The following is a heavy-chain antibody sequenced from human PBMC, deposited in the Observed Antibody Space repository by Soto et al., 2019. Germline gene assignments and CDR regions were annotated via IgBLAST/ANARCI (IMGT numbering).Heavy chain of an antibody. J-gene: IGHJ5*02. CDR1: GYTFTSYG. V-gene: IGHV1-18*01. Sequence: ASVKVSCEASGYTFTSYGISWVRQAPGQGLEWMGWINSYNGNTNYAQKLQGRVTMTTDTSTSTAYMELRSLRSDDTAVYYCAREPVAGIWFDPWGQGTLVPVSS. CDR3: AREPVAGIWFDP. D-gene: IGHD6-19*01. CDR2: INSYNGNT.